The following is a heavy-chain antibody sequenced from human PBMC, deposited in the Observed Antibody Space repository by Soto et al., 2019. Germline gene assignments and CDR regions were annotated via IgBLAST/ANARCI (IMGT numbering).Heavy chain of an antibody. CDR1: GYTFTSYA. Sequence: ASVKVSCKASGYTFTSYAMHWVRQAPGQRLEWMGWINAGNGNTKYSQKFQGRVTITRDTSASTAYMELSSLRSEDTAVYYCARDNCEADRPYYYYYYMDVCGKGTTVTVSS. V-gene: IGHV1-3*01. J-gene: IGHJ6*03. CDR2: INAGNGNT. CDR3: ARDNCEADRPYYYYYYMDV. D-gene: IGHD2-21*01.